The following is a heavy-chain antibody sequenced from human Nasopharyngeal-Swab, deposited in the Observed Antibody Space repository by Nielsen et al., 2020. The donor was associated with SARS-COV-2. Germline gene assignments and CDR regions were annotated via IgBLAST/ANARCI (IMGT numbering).Heavy chain of an antibody. CDR2: SNEDGSIT. Sequence: GGSLRLSCAASGFTFRNYWMHWVRQAPGKGLEWVSRSNEDGSITSYADSVKGRFAISRDNAKNTLYLQMNSLRAEDTAVYFCASDLSGRDDNWGLGTLVTVAA. CDR3: ASDLSGRDDN. V-gene: IGHV3-74*01. J-gene: IGHJ4*02. D-gene: IGHD6-19*01. CDR1: GFTFRNYW.